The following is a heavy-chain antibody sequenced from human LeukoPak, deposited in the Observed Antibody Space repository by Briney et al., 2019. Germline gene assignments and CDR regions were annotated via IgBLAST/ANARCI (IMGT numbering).Heavy chain of an antibody. CDR1: GFTFSNSA. CDR2: ISKDGSMK. CDR3: AGESFDI. Sequence: LPGGSQRLSCAASGFTFSNSAMDWVRQAPGEGLEWVAVISKDGSMKYYADSVQGRFTVSRANSENTLHLQMNSLKTEDTAVYYCAGESFDIWGQGTMVTVSS. V-gene: IGHV3-30*04. J-gene: IGHJ3*02.